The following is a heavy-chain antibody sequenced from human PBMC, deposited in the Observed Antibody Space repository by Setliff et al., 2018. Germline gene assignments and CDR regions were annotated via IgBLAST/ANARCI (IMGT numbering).Heavy chain of an antibody. CDR2: YDPGEGKI. Sequence: SVKVSCKVSGYSLKDSSMHWVRQVPGKGLEWMGGYDPGEGKIVYADKFQGRVTLTEDTSTDTFYMELRSLRSDDTAVYYCAAVRGVIIMNVFRFDSWGQGTLVTV. CDR1: GYSLKDSS. J-gene: IGHJ1*01. CDR3: AAVRGVIIMNVFRFDS. V-gene: IGHV1-24*01. D-gene: IGHD3-10*01.